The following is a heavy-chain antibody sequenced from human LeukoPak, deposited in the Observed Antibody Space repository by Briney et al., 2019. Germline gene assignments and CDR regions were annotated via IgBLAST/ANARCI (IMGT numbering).Heavy chain of an antibody. CDR3: ARAPAQIYTAMVNYFDY. J-gene: IGHJ4*02. D-gene: IGHD5-18*01. Sequence: ASVKVSCKASGYTFTGYYMHWVRQAPGQGLEWMGWINPNSGGTNYAQKFQGRVTMTRDTSISTAYMELSRLRSDDTAVYYCARAPAQIYTAMVNYFDYWGQGTLVTVSS. CDR1: GYTFTGYY. CDR2: INPNSGGT. V-gene: IGHV1-2*02.